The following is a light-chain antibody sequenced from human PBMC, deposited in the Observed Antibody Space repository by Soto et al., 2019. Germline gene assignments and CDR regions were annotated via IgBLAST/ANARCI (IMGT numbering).Light chain of an antibody. CDR3: QQRGNWPQT. CDR1: QSVSSF. Sequence: EIVLTQSPATLSLSPGERATLSCRASQSVSSFLAWYQQKPGQAPRLLISDASNRATGIPARFSGSGSGTDFTLTIISLEPEDFAVYYCQQRGNWPQTFGQGTKVDIK. V-gene: IGKV3-11*01. J-gene: IGKJ1*01. CDR2: DAS.